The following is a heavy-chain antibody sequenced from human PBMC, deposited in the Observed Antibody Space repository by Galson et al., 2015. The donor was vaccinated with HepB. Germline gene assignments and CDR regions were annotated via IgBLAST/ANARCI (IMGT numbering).Heavy chain of an antibody. V-gene: IGHV6-1*01. CDR1: GDSVSSNSAA. Sequence: CAISGDSVSSNSAAWNWNRQSPARGLEWLGRKYYRSKWSTDYAVSVKSRITINRDTSKNQFSLQLNSVTPEDTAVYYCTGGRDTAMDYWGQGTLVTVSS. CDR3: TGGRDTAMDY. D-gene: IGHD5-18*01. CDR2: KYYRSKWST. J-gene: IGHJ4*02.